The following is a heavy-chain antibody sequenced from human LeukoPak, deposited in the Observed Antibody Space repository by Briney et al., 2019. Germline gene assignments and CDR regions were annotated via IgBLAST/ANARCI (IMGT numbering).Heavy chain of an antibody. CDR3: ARDFYGGGRTAFDI. J-gene: IGHJ3*02. V-gene: IGHV1-18*01. Sequence: ASVKVSCKASGHTFTSYGISWVRQAPGQGLEWMGWISAYNGNTNYAQKLQGRVTMTTDTSTSTAYMELRSLRSDDTAVYYCARDFYGGGRTAFDIWGQGTMVTVSS. CDR1: GHTFTSYG. D-gene: IGHD2/OR15-2a*01. CDR2: ISAYNGNT.